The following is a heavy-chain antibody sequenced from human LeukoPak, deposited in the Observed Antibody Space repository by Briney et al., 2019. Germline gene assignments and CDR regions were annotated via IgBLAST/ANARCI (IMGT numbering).Heavy chain of an antibody. CDR3: ARPVCGGDCYPYDY. J-gene: IGHJ4*02. CDR2: INSDGSSA. CDR1: GFTFSSYW. D-gene: IGHD2-21*02. Sequence: SGGSLRLSCAASGFTFSSYWMHWVRQAPGKGLVWVSRINSDGSSARYADSVKGRFTNSRDNAKNTLYLQMNSLRAEDTAVYYCARPVCGGDCYPYDYWGQGTLVT. V-gene: IGHV3-74*01.